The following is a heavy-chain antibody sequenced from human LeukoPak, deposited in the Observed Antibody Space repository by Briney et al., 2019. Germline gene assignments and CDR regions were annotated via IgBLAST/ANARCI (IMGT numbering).Heavy chain of an antibody. CDR1: GFMFSNFA. Sequence: GRSLRLSCAASGFMFSNFAMSWVRQAPGKGLEWVSTIYYSGGNTYSADSVKGRFTISRDNAKNTLYLQMNSLRAEDTAVYYCAKDQGQAVVPRRFDYWGQGTLVTVSS. J-gene: IGHJ4*02. D-gene: IGHD2-2*01. CDR3: AKDQGQAVVPRRFDY. V-gene: IGHV3-23*01. CDR2: IYYSGGNT.